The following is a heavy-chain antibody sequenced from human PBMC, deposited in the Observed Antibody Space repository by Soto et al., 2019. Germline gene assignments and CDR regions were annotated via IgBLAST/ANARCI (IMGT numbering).Heavy chain of an antibody. J-gene: IGHJ4*02. V-gene: IGHV4-39*01. CDR1: GISVSTSDYY. CDR2: IYYSGGP. CDR3: AGFVVPASRNSDFDY. D-gene: IGHD2-15*01. Sequence: SETLSLTCTVSGISVSTSDYYWGWVRQPPGKGLDWIGNIYYSGGPFYNPSLRSRVTLSVDSSKNQFSLRLNSVTVADTAVYFCAGFVVPASRNSDFDYWGQGTLVTASS.